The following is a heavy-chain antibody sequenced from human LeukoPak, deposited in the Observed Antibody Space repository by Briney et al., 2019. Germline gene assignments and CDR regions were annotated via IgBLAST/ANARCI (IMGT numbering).Heavy chain of an antibody. CDR2: IKQDGSEK. CDR3: ARDKGDYDTSGSLFVF. V-gene: IGHV3-7*03. CDR1: GLTFSSSW. J-gene: IGHJ4*02. D-gene: IGHD3-22*01. Sequence: GSLRLSCAVSGLTFSSSWMDWVRQAPGKGLEWVANIKQDGSEKYYVDSVKGRFTISRDNSRNSLYLQMDSLRAEDTAVYYCARDKGDYDTSGSLFVFGGQGTLVTISS.